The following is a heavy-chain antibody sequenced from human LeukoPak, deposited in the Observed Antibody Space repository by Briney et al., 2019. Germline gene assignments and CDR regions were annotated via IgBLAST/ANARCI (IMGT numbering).Heavy chain of an antibody. Sequence: SETLSLTCAVYGGSFSGYYWSWIRQSPGKGLEWIGEINHSGSTNYNPSLKSRVTISVDTSKNQFSLKLSSATAADTAVYYCARVQYDFWSGYYRSFDYWGQGTLVTVSS. D-gene: IGHD3-3*01. CDR3: ARVQYDFWSGYYRSFDY. J-gene: IGHJ4*02. CDR2: INHSGST. V-gene: IGHV4-34*01. CDR1: GGSFSGYY.